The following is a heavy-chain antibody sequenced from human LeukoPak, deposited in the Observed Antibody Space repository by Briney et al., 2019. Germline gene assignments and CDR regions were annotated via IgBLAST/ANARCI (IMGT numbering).Heavy chain of an antibody. J-gene: IGHJ4*02. V-gene: IGHV3-74*01. Sequence: GGSLRLSCAVSGFTFSSYWMHWVRQAPGKGLVWVSCINSDGSSTSYADSVKGRFTISRDNAKNTLYLQMNSLRAEDTAVYYCARDKIVGATKFDSWGQGTLVTVSS. CDR1: GFTFSSYW. CDR2: INSDGSST. CDR3: ARDKIVGATKFDS. D-gene: IGHD1-26*01.